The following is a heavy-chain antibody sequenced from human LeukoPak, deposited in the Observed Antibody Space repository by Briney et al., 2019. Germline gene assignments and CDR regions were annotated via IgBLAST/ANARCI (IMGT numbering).Heavy chain of an antibody. CDR2: ISSNGGST. CDR1: GFTFSSYA. J-gene: IGHJ4*02. CDR3: ARDGGVPTHFDY. V-gene: IGHV3-64*01. D-gene: IGHD3-16*01. Sequence: GGSLRLSCAASGFTFSSYAMHWVRQAPGKGLEYVSAISSNGGSTYYANSVKGRFTISRDNSKNTLYLQMGSLGAEDMAVYYCARDGGVPTHFDYWGQGTLVTVSS.